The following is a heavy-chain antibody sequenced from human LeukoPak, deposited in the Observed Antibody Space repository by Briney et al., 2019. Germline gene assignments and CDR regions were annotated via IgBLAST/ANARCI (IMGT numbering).Heavy chain of an antibody. CDR3: ALKADLLLWFGDRPFDY. V-gene: IGHV4-31*03. CDR2: INYSGST. D-gene: IGHD3-10*01. CDR1: GGSINNRNYF. Sequence: PSQTLSLTCTVSGGSINNRNYFWSWIRQHPGEGLEWIGYINYSGSTYYNPSLKSRVTISVDTSKNQFSLELNSVTAADTAVYYCALKADLLLWFGDRPFDYWGQGTLVTVSS. J-gene: IGHJ4*02.